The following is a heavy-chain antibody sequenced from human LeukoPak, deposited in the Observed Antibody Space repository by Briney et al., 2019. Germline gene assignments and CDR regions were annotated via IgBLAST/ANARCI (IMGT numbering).Heavy chain of an antibody. CDR1: GGSFSGYY. CDR2: INHSGST. Sequence: SETLSLTCAVYGGSFSGYYWSWIRQPPGKGLEWIGEINHSGSTNYNPSLKSRVTISVDTSKNQFSLKLSSVTAADTAVYYCARLMAVAVANSGYFDYWGQGTLVTVSS. CDR3: ARLMAVAVANSGYFDY. D-gene: IGHD6-19*01. V-gene: IGHV4-34*01. J-gene: IGHJ4*02.